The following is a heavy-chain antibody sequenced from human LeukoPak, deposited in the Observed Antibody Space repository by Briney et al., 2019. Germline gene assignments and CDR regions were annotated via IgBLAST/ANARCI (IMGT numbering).Heavy chain of an antibody. CDR1: GFTFSNYV. J-gene: IGHJ4*02. CDR2: ISGSGGST. V-gene: IGHV3-23*01. CDR3: AKGTDYYDSRFDY. D-gene: IGHD3-22*01. Sequence: GGSLRLSCAASGFTFSNYVMSWVRQAPGKGLEWVSGISGSGGSTYYADSVKGRFAISRDNSKNTLYLQMNSLRAEDTAVYYCAKGTDYYDSRFDYWGQGTLVTVSS.